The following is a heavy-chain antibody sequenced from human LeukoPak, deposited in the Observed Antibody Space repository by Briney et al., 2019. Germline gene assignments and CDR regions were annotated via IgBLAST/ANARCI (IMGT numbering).Heavy chain of an antibody. CDR3: TVRGPEGFDY. D-gene: IGHD3-10*01. CDR2: IYTSGST. V-gene: IGHV4-61*02. CDR1: GGSISSGSYY. Sequence: SETLSLTCTVSGGSISSGSYYWSWIRQPAGKGLEWIGRIYTSGSTNYNPSLKSRVTISVDTSKNQFSLKLSSVTAADTAVYYCTVRGPEGFDYWGQGTLVTVSS. J-gene: IGHJ4*02.